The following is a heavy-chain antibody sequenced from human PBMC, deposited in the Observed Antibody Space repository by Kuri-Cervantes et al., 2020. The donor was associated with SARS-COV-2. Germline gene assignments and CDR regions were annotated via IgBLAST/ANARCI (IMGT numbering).Heavy chain of an antibody. CDR2: ISADGNTS. J-gene: IGHJ6*02. Sequence: GESLKISCAASGFTFSDYAMQWVRQVPGKGLQWVSLISADGNTSYYADSVKGRFTISRDNAKNSLYLQMNSLRAEDTAVYYCARFGIQLVLYYYYGMDVWGQGTTVTVSS. CDR1: GFTFSDYA. CDR3: ARFGIQLVLYYYYGMDV. V-gene: IGHV3-43*02. D-gene: IGHD5-18*01.